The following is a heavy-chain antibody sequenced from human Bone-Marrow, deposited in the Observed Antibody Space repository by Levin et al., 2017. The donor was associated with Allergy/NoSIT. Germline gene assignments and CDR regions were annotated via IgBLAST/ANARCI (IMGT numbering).Heavy chain of an antibody. CDR2: TRNKANIYTT. V-gene: IGHV3-72*01. CDR3: AREGDSSAYYIDFDY. D-gene: IGHD6-19*01. Sequence: GGSLRLSCAASGFSFNDHSMNWVRQAPGKGLEWVGRTRNKANIYTTEYAASVKGRFTISRDDSRSSLFLHMNSLQTEDTAVYYCAREGDSSAYYIDFDYWGQGTLVTVSS. CDR1: GFSFNDHS. J-gene: IGHJ4*02.